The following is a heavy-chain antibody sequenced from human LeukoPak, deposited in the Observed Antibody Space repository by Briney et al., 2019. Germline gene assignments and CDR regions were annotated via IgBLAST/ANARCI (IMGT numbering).Heavy chain of an antibody. CDR3: ASWNDAFDI. CDR2: INPNSGGT. V-gene: IGHV1-2*02. Sequence: GASVKVSCKASGGTVSSYAISWVRQAPGQGLEWRGWINPNSGGTNYAQKFQGRVTMTRDTSISTAYMELSRLRSDDTAVYYCASWNDAFDIWGQGTMVTVSS. J-gene: IGHJ3*02. D-gene: IGHD1-1*01. CDR1: GGTVSSYA.